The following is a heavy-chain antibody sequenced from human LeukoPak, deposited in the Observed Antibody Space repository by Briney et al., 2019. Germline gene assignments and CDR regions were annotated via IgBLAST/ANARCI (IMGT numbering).Heavy chain of an antibody. J-gene: IGHJ4*02. CDR2: ISGDGGST. D-gene: IGHD2-2*01. Sequence: GGSLRLSCAASGFTFDDYAMHWVRQAPGKGLEWVSLISGDGGSTYYVDSVKGRFTISRDNSKNSLYLQMNSLRTEDTALYYCAKDIVRDCSSTSCYAVYWGQGTLVTVSS. CDR3: AKDIVRDCSSTSCYAVY. CDR1: GFTFDDYA. V-gene: IGHV3-43*02.